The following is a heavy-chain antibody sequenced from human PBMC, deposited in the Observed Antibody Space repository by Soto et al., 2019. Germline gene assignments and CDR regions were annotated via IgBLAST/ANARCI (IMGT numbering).Heavy chain of an antibody. CDR2: IRSDGSIT. V-gene: IGHV3-74*01. CDR1: GFTFSSYW. CDR3: ARAGPSASYSYTMDV. Sequence: GGSLRLSCAASGFTFSSYWMHWVRQAPGKGLEWVSRIRSDGSITHYADSVKGRFTISRDNAKNTLYLQMNSLRAEDTAVFYCARAGPSASYSYTMDVWGQGITVTVSS. J-gene: IGHJ6*02.